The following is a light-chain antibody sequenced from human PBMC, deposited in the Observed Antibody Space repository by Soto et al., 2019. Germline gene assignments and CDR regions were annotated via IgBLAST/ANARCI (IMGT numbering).Light chain of an antibody. CDR3: QQYRAYPWT. Sequence: DIQMTQSPSTLSASVGDRVTITCRASQSIGSWLAWYQQKPGKAPKLLTYDASSLERGVPSRFSGSGSGTQFTLSIASLQPDDFATYYCQQYRAYPWTFGQGTKVEFK. J-gene: IGKJ1*01. CDR1: QSIGSW. V-gene: IGKV1-5*01. CDR2: DAS.